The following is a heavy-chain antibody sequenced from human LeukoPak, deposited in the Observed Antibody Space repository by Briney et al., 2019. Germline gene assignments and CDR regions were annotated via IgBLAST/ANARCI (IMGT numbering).Heavy chain of an antibody. CDR1: GYTFTGYY. CDR3: ARGYYDGSGYSPWGY. CDR2: INPNSGGT. J-gene: IGHJ4*02. V-gene: IGHV1-2*02. D-gene: IGHD3-22*01. Sequence: VSVKVSCKASGYTFTGYYMHWVRQAPGQGLEWMGWINPNSGGTNYAQKFQGRVTMTRDTSISTAYMELSRLRSDDTAVYYCARGYYDGSGYSPWGYWGQGTLVTVSS.